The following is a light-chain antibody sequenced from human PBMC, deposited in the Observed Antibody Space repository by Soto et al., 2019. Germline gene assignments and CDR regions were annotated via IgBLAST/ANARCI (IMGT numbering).Light chain of an antibody. J-gene: IGLJ2*01. CDR2: DTD. CDR3: GTWDVSLSTGV. CDR1: SSNIGKKY. V-gene: IGLV1-51*01. Sequence: QSVLTQPPSVSAAPGQKVTISCSGSSSNIGKKYVSWYQQFPGTAPKLLIYDTDKRPSGIPDRFSGSKSGTSATLDITGLQTGDEAEYYCGTWDVSLSTGVFGGGTKLTVL.